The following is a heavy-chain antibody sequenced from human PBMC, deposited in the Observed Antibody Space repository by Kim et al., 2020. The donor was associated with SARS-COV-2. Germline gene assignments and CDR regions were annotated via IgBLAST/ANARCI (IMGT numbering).Heavy chain of an antibody. D-gene: IGHD6-13*01. CDR2: INHSGST. Sequence: SETLSLTCAVYGGSFSGYYWSWVRQPPEKGLEWIGEINHSGSTNYNPSLKSRVTISLDTSKNQFSLKLSSVTAADTAVYFCATIAAAGNWFDPWGQGTLVTVSS. V-gene: IGHV4-34*01. CDR1: GGSFSGYY. CDR3: ATIAAAGNWFDP. J-gene: IGHJ5*02.